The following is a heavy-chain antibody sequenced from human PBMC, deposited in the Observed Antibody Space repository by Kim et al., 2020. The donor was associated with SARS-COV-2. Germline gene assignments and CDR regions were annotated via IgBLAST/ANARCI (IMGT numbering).Heavy chain of an antibody. Sequence: GGSLRLSCAASGYTFTSYGMHWVRQAPGKGLEWVAAISYDGSTKYYTDSVQGRFTISRDNSKSTLYLQMNSLRPEDTAVYYCAKDREGYDILTGLDYWGLGTLVTVSS. D-gene: IGHD3-9*01. CDR3: AKDREGYDILTGLDY. CDR2: ISYDGSTK. J-gene: IGHJ4*02. V-gene: IGHV3-30*18. CDR1: GYTFTSYG.